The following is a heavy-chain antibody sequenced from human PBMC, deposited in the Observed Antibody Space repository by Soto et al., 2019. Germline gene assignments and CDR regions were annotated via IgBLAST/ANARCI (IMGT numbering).Heavy chain of an antibody. Sequence: SETLSLTCAVYGGSFSGYYWSWIRQPPGKGLEWIGEINHSGSTNYNPSLKSRVTISVDTSKNQFSLKLSSVTAADTAVYYCARGYDSSGYYLPSYNWFDPWGQGTLVTVSS. CDR1: GGSFSGYY. CDR2: INHSGST. J-gene: IGHJ5*02. D-gene: IGHD3-22*01. V-gene: IGHV4-34*01. CDR3: ARGYDSSGYYLPSYNWFDP.